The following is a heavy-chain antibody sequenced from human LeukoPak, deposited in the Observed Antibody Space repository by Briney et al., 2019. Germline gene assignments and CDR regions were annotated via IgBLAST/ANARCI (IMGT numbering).Heavy chain of an antibody. CDR1: GGTFISYA. Sequence: GASVKVSCKASGGTFISYAISWVRQAPGQGLEWMGGIIPIFGTANYAQKFQGRVTITADESTSTAYMELSSLRSEDTAVYYCARDLGYCSGGSCYGVSGYYYGMDVWGQGTTVTVSS. D-gene: IGHD2-15*01. CDR3: ARDLGYCSGGSCYGVSGYYYGMDV. J-gene: IGHJ6*02. V-gene: IGHV1-69*13. CDR2: IIPIFGTA.